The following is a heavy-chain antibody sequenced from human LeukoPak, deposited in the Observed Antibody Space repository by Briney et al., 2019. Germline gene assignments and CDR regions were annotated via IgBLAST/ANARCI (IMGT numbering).Heavy chain of an antibody. CDR3: ARTGATMVRGVLIHNWFDP. J-gene: IGHJ5*02. CDR1: GFIVSSNY. CDR2: IHSGGST. V-gene: IGHV3-66*01. Sequence: GGSLRLSCAASGFIVSSNYMSWVRQAPGKGLEWVSVIHSGGSTNYADSVKGRFTISRDNSKNTLYLQMTSRRAEDTAVYYCARTGATMVRGVLIHNWFDPWGQGTLVTVSS. D-gene: IGHD3-10*01.